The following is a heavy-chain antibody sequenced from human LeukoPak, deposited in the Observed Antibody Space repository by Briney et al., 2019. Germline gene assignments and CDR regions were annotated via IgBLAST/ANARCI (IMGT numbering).Heavy chain of an antibody. D-gene: IGHD4-17*01. CDR3: ARDFTDYGDYGAFDY. V-gene: IGHV3-30-3*01. CDR2: FSSDGSSK. CDR1: GFTFSTYT. Sequence: GGSLRLSCAVSGFTFSTYTMHWVRQAPGKGLEWVAIFSSDGSSKYYADSVKGRFTISRDNFKNKLYLQTSSLRPEDTAVYYCARDFTDYGDYGAFDYWGQGTLVTVSS. J-gene: IGHJ4*02.